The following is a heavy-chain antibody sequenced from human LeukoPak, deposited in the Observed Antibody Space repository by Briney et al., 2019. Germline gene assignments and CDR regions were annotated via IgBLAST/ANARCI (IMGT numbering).Heavy chain of an antibody. D-gene: IGHD2-2*01. CDR2: INPNSGGT. J-gene: IGHJ3*02. Sequence: ASVKVSCKASGYTFTGYYMHWVRQAPRQGLEWMGWINPNSGGTNYAQKFQGRVTMTRDTSISTAYMELSRLRSDDTAVYYCEVPAATQVHAFDIWGQGTMVTVSS. CDR3: EVPAATQVHAFDI. V-gene: IGHV1-2*02. CDR1: GYTFTGYY.